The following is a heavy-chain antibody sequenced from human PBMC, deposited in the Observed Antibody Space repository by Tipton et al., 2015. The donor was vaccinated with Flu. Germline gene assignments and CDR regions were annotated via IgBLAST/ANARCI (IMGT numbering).Heavy chain of an antibody. V-gene: IGHV1-2*02. CDR3: ARETGYSSSWYGY. D-gene: IGHD6-13*01. CDR2: INPNSGGT. Sequence: QSGPEVKKPGASVKVSCKASGYTFTGYYMHWVRQAPGQGLEWMGWINPNSGGTNYAQKFQGRVTMTRDTSISTAYMELSRLRSDDTAVYYCARETGYSSSWYGYWGQGTLVTVSS. J-gene: IGHJ4*02. CDR1: GYTFTGYY.